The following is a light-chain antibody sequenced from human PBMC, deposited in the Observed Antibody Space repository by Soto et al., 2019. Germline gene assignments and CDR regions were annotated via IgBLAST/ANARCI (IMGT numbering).Light chain of an antibody. V-gene: IGKV3-15*01. CDR1: QSVSSN. Sequence: EIVMTQSPSTLSVSPGERATLSCRASQSVSSNLAWYQQKPGQAPRLLIYGASTRATGIPARFSGSGSGTEFTLTISSLQSEDFAVYYCPQYNNWPRTFGQGTKVDIK. CDR3: PQYNNWPRT. J-gene: IGKJ1*01. CDR2: GAS.